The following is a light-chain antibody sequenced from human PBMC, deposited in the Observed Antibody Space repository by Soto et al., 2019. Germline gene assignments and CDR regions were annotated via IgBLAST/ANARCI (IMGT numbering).Light chain of an antibody. CDR1: QSLSRH. J-gene: IGKJ2*01. V-gene: IGKV1-39*01. CDR3: EQSFSPPYT. Sequence: DIQMTRSPSSLSASVGDRVTITCGASQSLSRHLTWYQQKPGEAPQLLIYATSNLQSGVPSRFSGSGSETDFTLTIDSLQPEDFATYYCEQSFSPPYTFGQGPKVDIK. CDR2: ATS.